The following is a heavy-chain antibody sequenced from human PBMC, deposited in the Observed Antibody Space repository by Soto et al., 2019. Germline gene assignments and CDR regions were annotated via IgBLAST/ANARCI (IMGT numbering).Heavy chain of an antibody. V-gene: IGHV4-59*08. Sequence: PSETLSLTCTVSGGSISSYYWSWIRQPPGKGLEWIGYIYYSGSTNYNPSLKSRVTISVDTSKNQFSLKLSSVTAADTAVYYCARQRGTYDILTGYFRPNLGXMDVWGKATTVTVSS. CDR2: IYYSGST. J-gene: IGHJ6*03. CDR3: ARQRGTYDILTGYFRPNLGXMDV. D-gene: IGHD3-9*01. CDR1: GGSISSYY.